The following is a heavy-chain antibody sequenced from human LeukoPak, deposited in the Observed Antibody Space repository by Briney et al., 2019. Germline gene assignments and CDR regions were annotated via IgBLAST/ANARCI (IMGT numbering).Heavy chain of an antibody. D-gene: IGHD3-10*01. Sequence: PGGSLRLSCAASGFTFSSYGMHWVRQAPGKGLEWVSGISGSTSSTYYADPVKGRFTISRDNSKNTLYLQMYSLRAEDTAVYYCAKILFPSGNYISDYWGQGTLVTVSS. J-gene: IGHJ4*02. CDR1: GFTFSSYG. CDR3: AKILFPSGNYISDY. CDR2: ISGSTSST. V-gene: IGHV3-23*01.